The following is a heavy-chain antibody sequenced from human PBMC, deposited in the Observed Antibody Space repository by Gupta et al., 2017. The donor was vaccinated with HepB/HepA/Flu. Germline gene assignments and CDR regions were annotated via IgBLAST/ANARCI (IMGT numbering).Heavy chain of an antibody. D-gene: IGHD1-26*01. CDR2: ISSSSSTI. V-gene: IGHV3-48*02. CDR3: ARSGSYMRGAIDY. CDR1: GFTFSRYS. J-gene: IGHJ4*02. Sequence: EVQLVESGGGLVQPGGSLRLSCAASGFTFSRYSMNWVRQAPGKGREWVSYISSSSSTIYYADSVKGRFTISRDNAKNSLYLQMNSLRDEDTAVYYCARSGSYMRGAIDYWGQGTLVTVSS.